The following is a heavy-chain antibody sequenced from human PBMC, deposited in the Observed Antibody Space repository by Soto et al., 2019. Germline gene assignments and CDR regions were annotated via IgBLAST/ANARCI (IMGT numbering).Heavy chain of an antibody. CDR3: AREHDGIAVAGTAFDY. J-gene: IGHJ4*02. D-gene: IGHD6-19*01. CDR2: ISAYNGNT. Sequence: ASVKVSCKASGYTFTSYGISWVRQAPGQGLEWMGWISAYNGNTNYAQKLQGRVTMTTDTSTSTAYMELSSLRSEDTAVYYCAREHDGIAVAGTAFDYWGQGTLVTVSS. V-gene: IGHV1-18*01. CDR1: GYTFTSYG.